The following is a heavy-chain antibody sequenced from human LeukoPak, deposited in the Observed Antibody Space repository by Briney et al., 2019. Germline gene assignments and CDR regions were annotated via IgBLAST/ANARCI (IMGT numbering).Heavy chain of an antibody. D-gene: IGHD4-17*01. Sequence: ASVKVSCKASGYSFSIYGITWARQAPGQGLEYLGWINASDGTTNYAQKVQDRVTMTTDTSTSTAYLELRSLRSEDTAVYYCVRCGAAVTTHFSHWGQGTLVTVSS. J-gene: IGHJ4*02. CDR1: GYSFSIYG. V-gene: IGHV1-18*01. CDR2: INASDGTT. CDR3: VRCGAAVTTHFSH.